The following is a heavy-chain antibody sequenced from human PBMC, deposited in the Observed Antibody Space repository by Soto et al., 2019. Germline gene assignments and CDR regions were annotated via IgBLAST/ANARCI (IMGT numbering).Heavy chain of an antibody. Sequence: VQLVQSGAEVRKPGSSVQVSCKASGGTFYTYTFSWVRQAPGQGLEWMGSITPIYPTTNYAEKFQGRLTVTADGSTNTAYMELNSMTSEDMAVYYCARIPRYSFPTSDDLDSWGKGTLVTVSS. V-gene: IGHV1-69*15. J-gene: IGHJ4*02. CDR1: GGTFYTYT. D-gene: IGHD5-18*01. CDR3: ARIPRYSFPTSDDLDS. CDR2: ITPIYPTT.